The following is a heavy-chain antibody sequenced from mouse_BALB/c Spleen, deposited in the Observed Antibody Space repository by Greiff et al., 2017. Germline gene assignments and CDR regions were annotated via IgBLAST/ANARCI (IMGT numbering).Heavy chain of an antibody. J-gene: IGHJ1*01. CDR1: GFAFSSYD. D-gene: IGHD1-1*01. Sequence: DVKLVESGGGLVKPGGSLKLSCAASGFAFSSYDMSWVRQTPEKRLEWVAYISSGGGSTYYPDTVKGRFTISRDNAKNTLYLQMSSLKSEDTAMYYCARPSYSWYFDVWGAGTTVTVAS. CDR2: ISSGGGST. V-gene: IGHV5-12-1*01. CDR3: ARPSYSWYFDV.